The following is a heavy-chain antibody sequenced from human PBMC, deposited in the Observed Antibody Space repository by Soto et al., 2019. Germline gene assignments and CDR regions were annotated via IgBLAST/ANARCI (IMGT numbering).Heavy chain of an antibody. CDR3: ARDPHPLDDSCGYYGY. D-gene: IGHD3-22*01. J-gene: IGHJ4*02. V-gene: IGHV3-33*01. CDR2: IWYDGSNK. Sequence: PGGSLRLSCAASGFPFSIYGMHLVRQSPGKGLEWVAVIWYDGSNKYYADSVKGRFTTSRDNSKNTLYLQMNSLRAEDTAVYYCARDPHPLDDSCGYYGYWGQGTLVTVSS. CDR1: GFPFSIYG.